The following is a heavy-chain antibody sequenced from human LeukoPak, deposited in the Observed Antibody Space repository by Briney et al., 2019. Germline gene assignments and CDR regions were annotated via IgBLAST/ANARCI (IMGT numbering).Heavy chain of an antibody. V-gene: IGHV1-18*01. J-gene: IGHJ6*03. CDR1: GYTFTSYG. CDR2: ISVYNGNK. D-gene: IGHD3-10*01. Sequence: GASVKVSCEASGYTFTSYGISGVRQAAGQGLEGMGWISVYNGNKNYAQKSQARRSMTTYTFTCTAYMELRSLRSDDTAVYFCARVPRGFGEYYMDVWGKGTTVTISS. CDR3: ARVPRGFGEYYMDV.